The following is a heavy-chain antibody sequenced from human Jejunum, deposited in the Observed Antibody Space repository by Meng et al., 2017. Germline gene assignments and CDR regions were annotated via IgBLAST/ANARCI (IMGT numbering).Heavy chain of an antibody. CDR1: GASVTNDNW. V-gene: IGHV4-4*02. Sequence: QVQLPESGPGLVKPSGTLSLTCSVSGASVTNDNWWSWVRQPPGKGLEWIGEIFHTGIINYNPSLKSRVTISLDTSKNQFSLNLRSVTAADTAVYYCAGKGVHVAAMYWGQGTLVTVSS. CDR3: AGKGVHVAAMY. CDR2: IFHTGII. J-gene: IGHJ1*01. D-gene: IGHD1-1*01.